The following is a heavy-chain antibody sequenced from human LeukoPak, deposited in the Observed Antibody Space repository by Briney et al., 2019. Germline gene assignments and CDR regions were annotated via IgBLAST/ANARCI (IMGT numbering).Heavy chain of an antibody. D-gene: IGHD2-15*01. CDR3: LISVSDHYYFDY. CDR1: GYTFTSYD. V-gene: IGHV1-8*01. J-gene: IGHJ4*02. Sequence: ASVKVSCKASGYTFTSYDINWVRQATGQGLEWMGWMNPNSGNTGYAQKFQGRVTMTRSTSISTAYMELSSLRSDDTAIHYCLISVSDHYYFDYWGQGTLVTVSS. CDR2: MNPNSGNT.